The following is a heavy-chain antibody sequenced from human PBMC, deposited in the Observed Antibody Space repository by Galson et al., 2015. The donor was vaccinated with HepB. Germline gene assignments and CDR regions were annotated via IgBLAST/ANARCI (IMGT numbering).Heavy chain of an antibody. Sequence: SVKVSCKASGYTFTSYGISWVRQAPGQGLEWMGWISAYNGNTNYAQKLQGRVTMTTDTSTSTAYTELRSLRSDDTAVYYCARDHKQWLYYFDYWGQGTLVTVSS. CDR1: GYTFTSYG. CDR2: ISAYNGNT. J-gene: IGHJ4*02. CDR3: ARDHKQWLYYFDY. D-gene: IGHD6-19*01. V-gene: IGHV1-18*04.